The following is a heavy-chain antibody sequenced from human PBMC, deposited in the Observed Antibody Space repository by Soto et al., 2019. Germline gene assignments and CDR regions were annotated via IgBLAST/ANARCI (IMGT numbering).Heavy chain of an antibody. CDR3: ARASITMVRGVISFDY. V-gene: IGHV4-30-4*08. J-gene: IGHJ4*02. CDR1: GGSISSGGYY. CDR2: IYYSGST. D-gene: IGHD3-10*01. Sequence: SETLSLTCTVSGGSISSGGYYWSWIRQHPGKGLEWIGYIYYSGSTYYNPSLKSRVTISVDTSKNQFSLKLSSVTAADTAVYYCARASITMVRGVISFDYWDQGTLVTVSS.